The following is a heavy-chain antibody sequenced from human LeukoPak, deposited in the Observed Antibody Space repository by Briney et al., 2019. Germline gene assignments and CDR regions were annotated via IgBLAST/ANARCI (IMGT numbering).Heavy chain of an antibody. CDR3: ARQGVQYYDILTGYFPFDY. Sequence: GESLKISCKGSGYSFTSYWIGWVRQMPGKGLEWMGIIYPGDSDTRYSPSFQGQVIISADKSISTAYLQWSSLKASDTAMYYCARQGVQYYDILTGYFPFDYWGQGTLVTVSS. V-gene: IGHV5-51*01. D-gene: IGHD3-9*01. CDR2: IYPGDSDT. J-gene: IGHJ4*02. CDR1: GYSFTSYW.